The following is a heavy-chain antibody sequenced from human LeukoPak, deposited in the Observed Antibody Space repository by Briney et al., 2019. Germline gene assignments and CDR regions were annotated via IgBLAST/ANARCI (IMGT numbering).Heavy chain of an antibody. Sequence: PSETLSLTCAVYGGSFSGYYWSWIRQPPGKGLEWIGEINHSGSTNYNPSLKSRVTISVDTSKNQFSLKLSSVTAADTAVYYCARDQLLWFGELLYDYWGQGTLVTVSS. CDR3: ARDQLLWFGELLYDY. J-gene: IGHJ4*02. D-gene: IGHD3-10*01. CDR1: GGSFSGYY. V-gene: IGHV4-34*01. CDR2: INHSGST.